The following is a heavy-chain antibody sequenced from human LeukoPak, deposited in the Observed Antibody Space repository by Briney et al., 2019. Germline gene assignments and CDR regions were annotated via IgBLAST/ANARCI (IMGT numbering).Heavy chain of an antibody. CDR3: AKDRGYSGYSDAFDI. CDR2: ISGSGGST. D-gene: IGHD5-12*01. Sequence: GGSLRLSCAASRFTFSSYAMSWVRQAPGKGLEWVSAISGSGGSTYYADSVKGRFTISRDKSKNTVYLQMNSLRGEDTAVYYCAKDRGYSGYSDAFDIWGQGTMVTVSS. J-gene: IGHJ3*02. V-gene: IGHV3-23*01. CDR1: RFTFSSYA.